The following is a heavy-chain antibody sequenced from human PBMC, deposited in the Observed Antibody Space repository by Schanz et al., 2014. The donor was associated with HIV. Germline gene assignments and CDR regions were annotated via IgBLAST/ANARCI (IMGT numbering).Heavy chain of an antibody. CDR3: ARDREGSGWYRKFYYGMDV. CDR2: ISGYNGNT. D-gene: IGHD6-19*01. J-gene: IGHJ6*02. V-gene: IGHV1-18*01. Sequence: QVQLLQSGAEVKKPGASVKVSCKASGYTFINYGITWVRQAPGQGLEWMGWISGYNGNTNYAQKFQGRVTMTRDTSTSTAFMELRSLRSDDTAVYYCARDREGSGWYRKFYYGMDVWGQGTTVIVSS. CDR1: GYTFINYG.